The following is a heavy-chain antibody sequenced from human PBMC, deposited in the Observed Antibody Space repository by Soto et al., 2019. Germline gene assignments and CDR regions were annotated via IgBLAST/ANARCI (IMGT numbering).Heavy chain of an antibody. D-gene: IGHD3-22*01. CDR3: ARGQNYYDLYYFDY. CDR2: INAGNGNT. J-gene: IGHJ4*02. Sequence: QVQLVQSGAEVKKPGASVKVSCKASGYTFISYAMHWVRQAPGQRLEWMGWINAGNGNTKYSQKFQGRVTITRDTSASTAYMELSSLRSEDTAVYYCARGQNYYDLYYFDYWGQGTLVTVSS. V-gene: IGHV1-3*01. CDR1: GYTFISYA.